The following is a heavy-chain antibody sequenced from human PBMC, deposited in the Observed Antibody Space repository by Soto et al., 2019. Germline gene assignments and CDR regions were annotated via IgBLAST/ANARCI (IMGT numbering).Heavy chain of an antibody. V-gene: IGHV4-61*01. Sequence: SETLCLTCTVSGGSVSSGSYYWSWIRQPPGKGLEWIGYIYYTGSTNYNPSLKTRVAISMDTSKNQFSLNLSSVTAADTAVYYCAGAPNWDYFDFWGLGTLVTVSS. J-gene: IGHJ4*02. D-gene: IGHD7-27*01. CDR3: AGAPNWDYFDF. CDR1: GGSVSSGSYY. CDR2: IYYTGST.